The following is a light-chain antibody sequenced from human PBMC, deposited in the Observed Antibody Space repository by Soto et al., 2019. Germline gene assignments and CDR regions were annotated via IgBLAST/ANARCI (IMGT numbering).Light chain of an antibody. CDR1: QSVSTYVTY. CDR2: GAS. V-gene: IGKV3-20*01. CDR3: QQYGSSPIT. J-gene: IGKJ5*01. Sequence: EIVLTQSPATLSLSPGERATLSCRASQSVSTYVTYLAWYQQKPGQAPRLLIYGASSRATGIPERFSRSGSGTDFTLTISRLDPEDVAVYYCQQYGSSPITFGQGTRLEIK.